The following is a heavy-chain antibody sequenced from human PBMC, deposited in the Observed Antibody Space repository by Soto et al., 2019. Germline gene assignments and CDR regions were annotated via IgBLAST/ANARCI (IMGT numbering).Heavy chain of an antibody. D-gene: IGHD3-9*01. CDR2: IYYSGTT. Sequence: TVSGGSISSSSYYWGWIRQPPGKGLEWIGSIYYSGTTYYNPSLKSRVTISVDTSKNQFSLKLSSVTAADTAVYYCARHRGYYDILTGYYTELNFDYCGQGTLVTVSS. J-gene: IGHJ4*02. CDR3: ARHRGYYDILTGYYTELNFDY. V-gene: IGHV4-39*01. CDR1: GGSISSSSYY.